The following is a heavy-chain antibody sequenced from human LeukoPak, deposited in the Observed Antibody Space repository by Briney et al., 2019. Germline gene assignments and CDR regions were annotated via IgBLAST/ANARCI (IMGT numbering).Heavy chain of an antibody. J-gene: IGHJ4*02. Sequence: ASVKVSCKASGYTFTSYGISGVRQAPGQGLEWMGWISAYNGNTNYAQKLQGRVTMTTDTSTSTAYMELRSLRSDDTAVYYCASKIYCGGDCYYFDYWGQGTLVTVSS. CDR3: ASKIYCGGDCYYFDY. CDR1: GYTFTSYG. CDR2: ISAYNGNT. D-gene: IGHD2-21*01. V-gene: IGHV1-18*01.